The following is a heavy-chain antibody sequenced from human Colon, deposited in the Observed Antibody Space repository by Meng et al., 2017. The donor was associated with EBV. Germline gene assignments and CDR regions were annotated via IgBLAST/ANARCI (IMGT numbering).Heavy chain of an antibody. V-gene: IGHV2-5*02. Sequence: TFEDSGTTPGKPAKTSRLTCTVSGFPLSTSGVRVVWSHQLPGKALEWLALIYWDYDKRFSPSLKNRLTITKDTSKNQVSLTLTNIDPVDTATYYCAHRHRLRDFDYWGQGTLVTVSS. J-gene: IGHJ4*02. CDR1: GFPLSTSGVR. D-gene: IGHD4-17*01. CDR2: IYWDYDK. CDR3: AHRHRLRDFDY.